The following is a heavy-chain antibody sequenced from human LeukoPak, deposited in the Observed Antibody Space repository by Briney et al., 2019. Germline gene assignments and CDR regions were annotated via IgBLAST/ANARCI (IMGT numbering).Heavy chain of an antibody. CDR2: IYTSGST. Sequence: SETLSLTCTVSGGSISNYYWNWIRQPAGKGLEWIGRIYTSGSTNYNSSLKSRVTMSVDTSKNQFSLKLSSVTAADTAVYYCARDRRSGSLYGAFDIWGQGTLVTVSS. V-gene: IGHV4-4*07. CDR3: ARDRRSGSLYGAFDI. CDR1: GGSISNYY. J-gene: IGHJ3*02. D-gene: IGHD1-26*01.